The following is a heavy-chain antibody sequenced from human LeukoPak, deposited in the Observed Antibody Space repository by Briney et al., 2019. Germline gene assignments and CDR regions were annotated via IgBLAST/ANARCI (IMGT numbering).Heavy chain of an antibody. CDR2: ISYDGSNK. CDR1: GFTFSSYA. D-gene: IGHD2-15*01. V-gene: IGHV3-30*04. J-gene: IGHJ3*02. Sequence: GRSLRLSCAASGFTFSSYAMYWVRQAPGKGLEWVAVISYDGSNKYYADSVKGRFTISRDNSKNTLYLQMNSLRAEDTAVYYCARDGYCSGGSCYSEISGDAFDIWGQGTMVTVSS. CDR3: ARDGYCSGGSCYSEISGDAFDI.